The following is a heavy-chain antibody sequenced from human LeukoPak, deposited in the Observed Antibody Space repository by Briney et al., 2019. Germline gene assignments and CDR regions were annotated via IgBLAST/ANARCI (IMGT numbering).Heavy chain of an antibody. CDR3: ASLAMTGEAGRGYLDN. CDR1: GGSIISSSHY. J-gene: IGHJ4*02. V-gene: IGHV4-39*01. Sequence: PSETLSLTCTISGGSIISSSHYWGWIRQPPGKGLEWIGSVIGSTLYDGSSGYNPSLNSRLTISVDTSKNQFSLRLRSVTAADTAIYFCASLAMTGEAGRGYLDNWGQGTLVTVSS. D-gene: IGHD3-9*01. CDR2: TLYDGSS.